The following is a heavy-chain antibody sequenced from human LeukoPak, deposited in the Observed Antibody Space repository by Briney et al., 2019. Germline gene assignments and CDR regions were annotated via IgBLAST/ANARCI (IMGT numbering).Heavy chain of an antibody. V-gene: IGHV3-23*01. J-gene: IGHJ4*02. Sequence: GGTLRLSCAASGFTFSIYGMTWVRQAPGKGLEWVSTVSGSGGSTYYADSVKGRFTISRDNSKNTLYLQMNSLRAEDTAVYYCAKGTTYGDYFDYWGQGTLVTVSS. CDR2: VSGSGGST. CDR1: GFTFSIYG. CDR3: AKGTTYGDYFDY. D-gene: IGHD1/OR15-1a*01.